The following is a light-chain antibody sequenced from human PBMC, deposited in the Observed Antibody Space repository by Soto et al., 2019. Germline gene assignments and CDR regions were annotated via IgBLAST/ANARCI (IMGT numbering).Light chain of an antibody. CDR3: SSYTSSSTLEGV. Sequence: SALTQPASVSGSPGQSITISCTGTSSDVGGYNYVSWYQQHPGKAPKLMIYEVSNRPSGVSNRFSGSKSGNTASLTISGLQAEDEADYYCSSYTSSSTLEGVFGTGTKLTVL. CDR2: EVS. J-gene: IGLJ1*01. V-gene: IGLV2-14*01. CDR1: SSDVGGYNY.